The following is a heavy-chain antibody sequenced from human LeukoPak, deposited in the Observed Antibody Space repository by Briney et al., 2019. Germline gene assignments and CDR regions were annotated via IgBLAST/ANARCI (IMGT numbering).Heavy chain of an antibody. CDR3: ARGRTLWFGEVENFDY. Sequence: WETLSLTCAVSGGSLRSSNWWGWVRQPPGKGLEWIGEIYHSGSTNYNPSLQSRVTISVDKSKNQFSLKLSSVTAADTAVYYCARGRTLWFGEVENFDYWGQGTLVTVSS. D-gene: IGHD3-10*01. CDR2: IYHSGST. CDR1: GGSLRSSNW. J-gene: IGHJ4*02. V-gene: IGHV4-4*02.